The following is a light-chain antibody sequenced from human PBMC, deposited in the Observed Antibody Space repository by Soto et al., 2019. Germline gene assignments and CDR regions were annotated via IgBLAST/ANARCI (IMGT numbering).Light chain of an antibody. CDR1: ALPKEY. J-gene: IGLJ1*01. CDR3: QTADSGGSYHFV. Sequence: YELTQPPSVSVSPGQTARITCSGGALPKEYVYWYQQKPGQAPVLVIYKDTERPSGIPERFSGSSSGTTVTLTITGVQKEDEADYYCQTADSGGSYHFVFGTGTKVTV. V-gene: IGLV3-25*03. CDR2: KDT.